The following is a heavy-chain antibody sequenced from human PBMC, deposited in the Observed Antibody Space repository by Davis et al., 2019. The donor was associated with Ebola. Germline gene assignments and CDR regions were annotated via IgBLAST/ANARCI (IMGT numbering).Heavy chain of an antibody. CDR2: IHYSGIT. CDR1: GASIRSNYY. CDR3: VRHEAEDGSNPKPVDC. J-gene: IGHJ4*02. V-gene: IGHV4-39*01. Sequence: PSETLSLTCSVSGASIRSNYYWAWIRQLPGKGLEWIGAIHYSGITYYNPSLKSRVTISVDSSDGQFSLRVSSVTAADTAVYYCVRHEAEDGSNPKPVDCWGQGTLVVVSS.